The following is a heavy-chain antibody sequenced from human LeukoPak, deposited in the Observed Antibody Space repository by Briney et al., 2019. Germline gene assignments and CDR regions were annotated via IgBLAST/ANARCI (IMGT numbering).Heavy chain of an antibody. V-gene: IGHV3-23*01. J-gene: IGHJ4*02. CDR1: GFTFDNYA. CDR3: ARIPIVDITSGGY. D-gene: IGHD3-22*01. Sequence: AGGSLRLSCAASGFTFDNYAMTWVRQAPGKGLEWVSGISGRGGTTYYADSVKGRFTISRDNSKNTLYLQMNSLRAEDTAVYYCARIPIVDITSGGYWGQGTLVTVSS. CDR2: ISGRGGTT.